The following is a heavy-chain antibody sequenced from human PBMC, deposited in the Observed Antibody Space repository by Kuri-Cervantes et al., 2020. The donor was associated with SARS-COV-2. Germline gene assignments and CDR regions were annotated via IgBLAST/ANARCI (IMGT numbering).Heavy chain of an antibody. CDR2: ITPLFGAT. D-gene: IGHD1-7*01. CDR3: ARGTGTKLGLGYFDS. V-gene: IGHV1-69*06. J-gene: IGHJ4*02. CDR1: GGSFNNYG. Sequence: SVKVSCKGSGGSFNNYGINFVRQVPGQGLEWVGGITPLFGATDNAQKFKGRVTFTADKSTNTAYMELGSLKSDDTAVYYCARGTGTKLGLGYFDSWGQGTLVTVSS.